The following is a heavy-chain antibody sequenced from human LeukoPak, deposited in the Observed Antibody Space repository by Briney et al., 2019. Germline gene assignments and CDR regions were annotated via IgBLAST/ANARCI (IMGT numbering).Heavy chain of an antibody. J-gene: IGHJ4*02. CDR2: IRPDVDER. Sequence: GGSLRLSCAASGFTFSRYWMNWVRQAPVKGLEWVANIRPDVDERHYVESVRGRFTISRDNAQNLLYLQMNSLRVDDTAVYYCAREDGKFDYWGQGTLVTVSP. CDR3: AREDGKFDY. V-gene: IGHV3-7*01. CDR1: GFTFSRYW.